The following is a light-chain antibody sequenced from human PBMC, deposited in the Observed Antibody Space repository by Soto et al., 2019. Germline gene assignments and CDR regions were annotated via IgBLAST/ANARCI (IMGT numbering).Light chain of an antibody. J-gene: IGKJ2*01. CDR1: QSVTSNY. CDR3: HQYGSSPRT. Sequence: EIVLTQSPGTLFMSLGARATLSCRASQSVTSNYLAWFQQHPGQAPRLLIYGASRRATGIPDRFSGSGSGTDFTLTINRLEPEDFAVYYCHQYGSSPRTFGQGTKLDIK. CDR2: GAS. V-gene: IGKV3-20*01.